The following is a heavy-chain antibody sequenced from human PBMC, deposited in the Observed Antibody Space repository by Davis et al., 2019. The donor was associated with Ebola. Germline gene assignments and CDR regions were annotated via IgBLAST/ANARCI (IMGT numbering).Heavy chain of an antibody. J-gene: IGHJ3*02. CDR1: GLTFSSYA. Sequence: GGSLRLSCAASGLTFSSYAMHWVRQAPGKGLEWVAVISYDGSNKYYADSVKGRFTISRDNSKNTLYLQMNSPRAEDTAVYYCARDRNLGDAFDIWGQGTMVTVSS. CDR2: ISYDGSNK. CDR3: ARDRNLGDAFDI. D-gene: IGHD3-10*01. V-gene: IGHV3-30*04.